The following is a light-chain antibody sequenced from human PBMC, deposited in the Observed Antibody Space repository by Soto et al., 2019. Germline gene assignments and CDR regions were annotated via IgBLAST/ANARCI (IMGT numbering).Light chain of an antibody. V-gene: IGKV3-11*01. CDR1: QNINKC. CDR3: QQRSNWPIT. J-gene: IGKJ5*01. Sequence: EIVLTQSPGTLSLSPGERATLSCRTSQNINKCFAWYQQKPGQAPRLLIYDASNRATGIPARFSGSGSGTDFTLTISSLEPEDFAVYYCQQRSNWPITFGQGTRLEIK. CDR2: DAS.